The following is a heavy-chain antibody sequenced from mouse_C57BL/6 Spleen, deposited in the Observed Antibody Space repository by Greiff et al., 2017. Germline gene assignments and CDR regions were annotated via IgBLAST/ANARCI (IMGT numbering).Heavy chain of an antibody. CDR1: GFTFSSYA. CDR3: ARGHYYGSSSLFAY. J-gene: IGHJ3*01. Sequence: EVQGVESGGGLVKPGGSLKLSCAASGFTFSSYAMSWVRQTPEKRLEWVATISDGGSYTYYPDNVKGRFTISRDNAKNNLYLQMSHLKSEDTAMYYCARGHYYGSSSLFAYWGQGTLVTVSA. CDR2: ISDGGSYT. D-gene: IGHD1-1*01. V-gene: IGHV5-4*01.